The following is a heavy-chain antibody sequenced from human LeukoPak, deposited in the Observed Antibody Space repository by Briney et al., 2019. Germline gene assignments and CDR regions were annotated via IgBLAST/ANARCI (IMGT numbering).Heavy chain of an antibody. V-gene: IGHV4-59*01. CDR2: IYYSGST. CDR3: ARVPTYTNHFDY. CDR1: GVSISTYY. D-gene: IGHD4-11*01. J-gene: IGHJ4*02. Sequence: SETLSLTCTVSGVSISTYYWSWIRQPPGKGLEWIGYIYYSGSTNYNPSLKSRVTISVDTSKNQFSLKVSSVTAADTAVYYCARVPTYTNHFDYWGQGTLVTVSS.